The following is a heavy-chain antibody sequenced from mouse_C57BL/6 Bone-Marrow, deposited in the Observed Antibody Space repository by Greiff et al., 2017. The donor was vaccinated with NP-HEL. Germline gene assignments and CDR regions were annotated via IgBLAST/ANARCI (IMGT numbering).Heavy chain of an antibody. CDR3: ATAVGQWFAV. J-gene: IGHJ1*03. CDR2: ISSGSSTI. V-gene: IGHV5-17*01. D-gene: IGHD1-1*01. Sequence: DVLLVESGAGLVKPGASLKLSCAASGFTFSDYGMHWVRQAPEKGLEWVAYISSGSSTIYYADTVKGRFTISRDTATNTAFLHLTSLRSEDTAMFYCATAVGQWFAVWGTGTMVTVSS. CDR1: GFTFSDYG.